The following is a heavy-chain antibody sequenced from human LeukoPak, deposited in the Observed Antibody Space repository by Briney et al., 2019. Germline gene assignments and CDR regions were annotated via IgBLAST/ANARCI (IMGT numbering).Heavy chain of an antibody. CDR3: ARALGEGAQGDAFHI. V-gene: IGHV3-30*02. J-gene: IGHJ3*02. CDR1: GFTFSSYC. CDR2: IAYDGSNT. Sequence: GGSLRLSCAASGFTFSSYCLRWVRQAPGKGLEWVTFIAYDGSNTYYADSVKGRFTISSDNAKNSLYLQMNSLRVEDTAVYYCARALGEGAQGDAFHIWGQGTKVTVSS. D-gene: IGHD3-16*01.